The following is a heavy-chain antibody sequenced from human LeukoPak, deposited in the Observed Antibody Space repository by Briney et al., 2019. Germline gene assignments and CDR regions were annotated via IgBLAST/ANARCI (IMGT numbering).Heavy chain of an antibody. D-gene: IGHD3-22*01. Sequence: GGSLRLSCAASGFTFSSYWMHWVRQAPGKGLVWVSRINSDGGSTSYADSVKGRFTISRDNAKNTLYLQMNSLRAEDTAVYYCARGVRLITLIVVVTPDYSMDVWGKGTTVTVSS. CDR1: GFTFSSYW. V-gene: IGHV3-74*01. CDR3: ARGVRLITLIVVVTPDYSMDV. CDR2: INSDGGST. J-gene: IGHJ6*03.